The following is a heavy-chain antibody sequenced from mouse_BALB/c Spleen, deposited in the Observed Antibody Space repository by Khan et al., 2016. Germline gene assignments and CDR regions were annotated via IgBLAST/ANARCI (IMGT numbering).Heavy chain of an antibody. Sequence: VQLQQPGAELVKPGASVKLSCKASGYTFTSYWMHWVKQRPGQGLEWIGEINPSNGRTNYNEKFKSKATLTVDKSSSTAYMQLSSLTSEDSAVYYCARHPYGSSYAMDYWGQGTSVTVSS. D-gene: IGHD1-1*01. CDR2: INPSNGRT. CDR1: GYTFTSYW. CDR3: ARHPYGSSYAMDY. J-gene: IGHJ4*01. V-gene: IGHV1S81*02.